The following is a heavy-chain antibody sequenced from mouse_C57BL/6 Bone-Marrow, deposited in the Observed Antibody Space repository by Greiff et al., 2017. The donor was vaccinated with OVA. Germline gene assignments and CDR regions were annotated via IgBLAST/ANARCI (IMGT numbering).Heavy chain of an antibody. CDR2: INPNNGGT. Sequence: EVQLQQSGPELVKPGASVKISCKASGYTFTDYYMNWVKQSHGKSLEWIGDINPNNGGTSYNQKFKGKATLTVDKSSSTAYMELRSLTSEDSAVYYCARYGLSYYGSSHWYFDVWGTGTTVTVSS. J-gene: IGHJ1*03. CDR3: ARYGLSYYGSSHWYFDV. D-gene: IGHD1-1*01. CDR1: GYTFTDYY. V-gene: IGHV1-26*01.